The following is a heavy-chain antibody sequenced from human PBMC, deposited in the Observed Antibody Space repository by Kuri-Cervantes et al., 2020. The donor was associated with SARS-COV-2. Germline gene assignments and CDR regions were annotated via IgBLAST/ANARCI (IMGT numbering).Heavy chain of an antibody. CDR1: GYALTDYY. Sequence: ASVKVSCKASGYALTDYYIHWLRQAPGQGLEWMGWLNPNTGGTNYAQKFQGWVTMTRDTSLTTAYMELTRLTSDDSAVYFCARGEAARGLMVVFKWRGAGPLHFWGQGTLVTVSS. CDR2: LNPNTGGT. D-gene: IGHD3-10*01. V-gene: IGHV1-2*04. J-gene: IGHJ4*02. CDR3: ARGEAARGLMVVFKWRGAGPLHF.